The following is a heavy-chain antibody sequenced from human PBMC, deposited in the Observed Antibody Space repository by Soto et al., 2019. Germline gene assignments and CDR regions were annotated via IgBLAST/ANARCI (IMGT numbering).Heavy chain of an antibody. CDR2: ISYDGSNK. Sequence: VQLVESGGGVVQPGRSLRLSCAASGFTFSSYGMHWVRQAPGKGLEWVAVISYDGSNKYYADSVKGRFTISRDNSKNTLYLQMNSLRAEDTAVYYCAKDGSGSYSLDYWGQGTLVTVSS. CDR3: AKDGSGSYSLDY. D-gene: IGHD1-26*01. V-gene: IGHV3-30*18. J-gene: IGHJ4*02. CDR1: GFTFSSYG.